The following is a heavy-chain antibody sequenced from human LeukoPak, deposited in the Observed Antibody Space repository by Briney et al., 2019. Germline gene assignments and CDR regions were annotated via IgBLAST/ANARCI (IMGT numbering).Heavy chain of an antibody. D-gene: IGHD4-23*01. CDR2: IYYSGST. CDR3: ARATVVSFDY. Sequence: PSETLSLTCAVYGGPSNGYYWSWIRQPPGKGLEWIGYIYYSGSTNYNPSLKSRVTISVDTSKNQFSLKLSSVTAADTAVYYCARATVVSFDYWGQGTLVTVSS. V-gene: IGHV4-59*01. J-gene: IGHJ4*02. CDR1: GGPSNGYY.